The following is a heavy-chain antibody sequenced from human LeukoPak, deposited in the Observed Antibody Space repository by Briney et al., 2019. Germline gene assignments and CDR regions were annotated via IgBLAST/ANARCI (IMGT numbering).Heavy chain of an antibody. Sequence: SVKVSCKASGGTFSSYAISWVRQAPGQGLESMGGIIPIFGTANYAQKFQGRVTITADESTSTAYMELSSLRSEDTAVYYCARGEESQDWFDPWGQGTLVTVSS. J-gene: IGHJ5*02. V-gene: IGHV1-69*13. CDR3: ARGEESQDWFDP. CDR2: IIPIFGTA. CDR1: GGTFSSYA.